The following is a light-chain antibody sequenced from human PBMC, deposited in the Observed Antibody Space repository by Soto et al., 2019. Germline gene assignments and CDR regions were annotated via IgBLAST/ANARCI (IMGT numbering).Light chain of an antibody. CDR2: GNN. CDR1: SSNIGAGYH. Sequence: QPVLTQPPSVSGAPGQTVTISCPGSSSNIGAGYHVHWYMQLPGTAPKLLIYGNNNRPSGVPDRFSGSKSGTSASLAISGLQAEDEAVYFCQSYDKSLSGWVFGGGTKLTVL. V-gene: IGLV1-40*01. CDR3: QSYDKSLSGWV. J-gene: IGLJ3*02.